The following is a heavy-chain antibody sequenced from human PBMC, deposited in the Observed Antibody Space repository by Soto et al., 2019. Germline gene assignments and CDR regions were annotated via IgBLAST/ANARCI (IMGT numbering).Heavy chain of an antibody. J-gene: IGHJ6*03. V-gene: IGHV3-11*01. CDR3: ARWLRFGDYYYYMDV. CDR2: ISSSGSTI. D-gene: IGHD5-12*01. CDR1: GFTFSDYY. Sequence: PGGSLRLSCAASGFTFSDYYMSWIRQAPGKGLEWVSYISSSGSTIYYADSVKGRFTISRDNAKNSLYLQMNSLRAEDTAVYYCARWLRFGDYYYYMDVWGKGTTVTVSS.